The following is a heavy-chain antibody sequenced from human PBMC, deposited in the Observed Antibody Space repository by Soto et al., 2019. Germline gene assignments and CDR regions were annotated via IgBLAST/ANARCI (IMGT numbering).Heavy chain of an antibody. Sequence: RASVKVSCKASGGTFSSYAISWVRQAPGQGLEWMGGIIPIFGTANYAQKFQGRVTITADEPTSTAYMELSSLRSEDTAVYYRARDKIVVVVAATLYYYYYGMDVWGQGTTVTVSS. D-gene: IGHD2-15*01. CDR2: IIPIFGTA. J-gene: IGHJ6*02. CDR3: ARDKIVVVVAATLYYYYYGMDV. V-gene: IGHV1-69*13. CDR1: GGTFSSYA.